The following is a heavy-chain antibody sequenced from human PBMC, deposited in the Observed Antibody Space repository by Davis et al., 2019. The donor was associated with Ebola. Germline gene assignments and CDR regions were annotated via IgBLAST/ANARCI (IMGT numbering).Heavy chain of an antibody. J-gene: IGHJ4*02. CDR1: GFTFSSYW. Sequence: GESLKISCAASGFTFSSYWMSWVRQAPGKGLEWVVNIKQDGSEKYYVDSVKGRFTISRDNAKNSLYLQMNSLRAEDTAVYYCARDRGVRGVIKDPFDYWGQGTLVTVSS. D-gene: IGHD3-10*01. CDR2: IKQDGSEK. V-gene: IGHV3-7*03. CDR3: ARDRGVRGVIKDPFDY.